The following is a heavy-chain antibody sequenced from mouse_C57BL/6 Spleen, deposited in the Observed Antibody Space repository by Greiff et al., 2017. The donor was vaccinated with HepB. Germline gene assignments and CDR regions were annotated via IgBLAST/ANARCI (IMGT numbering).Heavy chain of an antibody. Sequence: QVQLQQPGAELVKPGASVKLSCKASGYTFTSYWMHWVKQRPGRGLEWIGRIDPNSGGPTYNEKFKSKATQTVDKPSSTAYRQLSSLTTEDSAVYYCARDDGYYFAWFAYWGQGTLVTVSA. CDR2: IDPNSGGP. J-gene: IGHJ3*01. V-gene: IGHV1-72*01. CDR3: ARDDGYYFAWFAY. D-gene: IGHD2-3*01. CDR1: GYTFTSYW.